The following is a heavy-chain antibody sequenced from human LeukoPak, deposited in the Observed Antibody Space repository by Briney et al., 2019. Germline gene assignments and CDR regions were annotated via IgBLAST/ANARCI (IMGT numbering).Heavy chain of an antibody. V-gene: IGHV3-23*01. CDR3: ARLYYGSSSWCDY. D-gene: IGHD1-26*01. CDR2: ISGSGDST. Sequence: GGSLRLSCAASGFTFSSYAMYWVRQAPGKGLEWVSVISGSGDSTNYADSVKGWFTSSRDNSKNTLYLQMDSLRGEDTAVYYCARLYYGSSSWCDYWGQGSLVTVSS. CDR1: GFTFSSYA. J-gene: IGHJ4*02.